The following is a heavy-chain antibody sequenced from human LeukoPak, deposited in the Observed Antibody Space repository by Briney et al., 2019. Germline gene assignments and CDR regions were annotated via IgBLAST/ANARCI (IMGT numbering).Heavy chain of an antibody. J-gene: IGHJ4*02. V-gene: IGHV3-23*01. D-gene: IGHD6-13*01. CDR3: SKGDSRSWVVDY. CDR2: ISGSGLST. Sequence: GGSLRLSCAASGFIFSTFAMNWVRQAPGKGLEWVSAISGSGLSTYYAYSVKGRFTISRDNSKNTLYLQMNSLRAEDTAVYYWSKGDSRSWVVDYWGQGTLVTVSS. CDR1: GFIFSTFA.